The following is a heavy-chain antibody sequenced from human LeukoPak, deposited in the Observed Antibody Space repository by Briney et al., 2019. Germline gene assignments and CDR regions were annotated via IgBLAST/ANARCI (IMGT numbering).Heavy chain of an antibody. CDR1: GYTFSIYG. Sequence: EASVKVSCKASGYTFSIYGFSWVRQAPGQGLEWMGWISAYNGNTNYAQKFQGRVTMTTDTSTSTAHMELSSLRSEDTAVYYCARAAMVTFDYWGQGTLVTVSS. V-gene: IGHV1-18*01. CDR2: ISAYNGNT. J-gene: IGHJ4*02. D-gene: IGHD5-18*01. CDR3: ARAAMVTFDY.